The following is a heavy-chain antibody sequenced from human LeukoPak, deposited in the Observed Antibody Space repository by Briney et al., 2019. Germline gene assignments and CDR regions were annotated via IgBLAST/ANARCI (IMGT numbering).Heavy chain of an antibody. CDR2: ISSSSTI. CDR1: GFTFSSYG. Sequence: PGGSLRLSCAASGFTFSSYGMTWVRQAPGKGLEWVSYISSSSTIYYADSVKGRFTISRDNAKNSLYLQMNSLRAEDTAVYYCARSQMILRGPEYYYYMDVGGKGTTVTVSS. CDR3: ARSQMILRGPEYYYYMDV. J-gene: IGHJ6*03. V-gene: IGHV3-48*01. D-gene: IGHD1-14*01.